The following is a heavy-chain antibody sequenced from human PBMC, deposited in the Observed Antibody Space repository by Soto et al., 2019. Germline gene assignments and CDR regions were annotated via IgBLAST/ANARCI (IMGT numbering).Heavy chain of an antibody. CDR2: ISSSGDAT. V-gene: IGHV3-23*01. J-gene: IGHJ6*02. Sequence: GGSLSLSCAASGFTFSTYAMTWVRQAPGKGLEWVSIISSSGDATYYLDSVKGRFTISRDNSRNTLNLQMNSLRAEDTAVYYRAKNGDFWSWGMDVWGLGTTVTVSS. CDR3: AKNGDFWSWGMDV. D-gene: IGHD3-3*01. CDR1: GFTFSTYA.